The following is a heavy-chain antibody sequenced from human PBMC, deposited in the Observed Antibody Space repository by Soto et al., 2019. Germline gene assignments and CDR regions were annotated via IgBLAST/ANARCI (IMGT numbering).Heavy chain of an antibody. CDR3: ETPVIEAAAYDWFDP. Sequence: QVQLQQWGAGLLKPSETLSLTCAVYGGSFSGYYWSWLRQPPGKGLEWIGDINHTGSTNYNPSLKSRVSISVDTSKNQVSLKLSSVTAADTAVYYCETPVIEAAAYDWFDPWGQGTLVTVSS. CDR1: GGSFSGYY. V-gene: IGHV4-34*01. D-gene: IGHD6-13*01. J-gene: IGHJ5*02. CDR2: INHTGST.